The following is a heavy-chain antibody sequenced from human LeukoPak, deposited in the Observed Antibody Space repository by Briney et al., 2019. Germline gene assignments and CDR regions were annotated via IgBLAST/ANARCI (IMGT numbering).Heavy chain of an antibody. CDR2: INPNSGGT. D-gene: IGHD3-3*01. J-gene: IGHJ4*02. CDR1: GYTFTGYY. CDR3: ARGLGGRRGITIFGVVIPPRGVDY. V-gene: IGHV1-2*02. Sequence: LGASVKVSCKASGYTFTGYYMHWVRQAPGQGLEWMGWINPNSGGTNYAQKFQGRVTMTRDTSISTAYMELSRLRSDDTAVYYCARGLGGRRGITIFGVVIPPRGVDYWGQGTLVTVSS.